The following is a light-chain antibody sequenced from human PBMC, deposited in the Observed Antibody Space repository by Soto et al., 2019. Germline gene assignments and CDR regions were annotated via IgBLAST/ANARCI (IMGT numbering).Light chain of an antibody. CDR1: QYVGTR. J-gene: IGKJ1*01. Sequence: EIVLTQSPATLSSSPGETATLSCRASQYVGTRLAWYQHKPGQAPRLLIYYTYNRATGIPARFSGSGSGTDFTLTIKSLAPEDFAIYYCHQRQSWPRTFGQGTKVEIK. CDR3: HQRQSWPRT. V-gene: IGKV3-11*01. CDR2: YTY.